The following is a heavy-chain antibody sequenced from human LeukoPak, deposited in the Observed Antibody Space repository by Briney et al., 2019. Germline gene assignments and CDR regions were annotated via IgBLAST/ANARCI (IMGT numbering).Heavy chain of an antibody. J-gene: IGHJ4*02. V-gene: IGHV4-4*07. CDR3: AREARPGPHDY. CDR2: IYTSGST. CDR1: GGSISSYY. Sequence: SSETLSLTCTVSGGSISSYYWSWIRQPAGKGLEWIGRIYTSGSTNYNPSLKSRVTMSVDTSKNQFSLKLSSVTTADTAVYYCAREARPGPHDYWGQGTLVTVSS.